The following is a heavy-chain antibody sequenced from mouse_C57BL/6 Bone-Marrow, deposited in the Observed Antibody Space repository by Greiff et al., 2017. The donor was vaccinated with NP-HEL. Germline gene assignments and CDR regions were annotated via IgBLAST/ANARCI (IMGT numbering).Heavy chain of an antibody. J-gene: IGHJ3*01. V-gene: IGHV1-81*01. CDR1: GYTFTSYG. CDR3: RWLRRAWFAY. Sequence: QVQLQQSGAELARPGASVKLSCKASGYTFTSYGISWVKQRTGQGLEWIGEIYPRSGNTYYNEKFKGKATLTADKSSSTAYMELRSLTSEDSAVYFCRWLRRAWFAYWGQGTLVTVSA. CDR2: IYPRSGNT. D-gene: IGHD2-2*01.